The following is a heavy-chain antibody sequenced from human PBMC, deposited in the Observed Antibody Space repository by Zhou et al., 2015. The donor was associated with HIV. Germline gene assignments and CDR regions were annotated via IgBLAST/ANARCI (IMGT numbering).Heavy chain of an antibody. CDR3: ARFDSSGYSPINYFDY. J-gene: IGHJ4*02. CDR2: IIPIFGTA. D-gene: IGHD3-22*01. CDR1: GGTFSSYA. Sequence: QVQLVQSGAEVKKPGSSVKVSCKASGGTFSSYAISWVRQAPGQGLEWMGGIIPIFGTANYAQKFQGRVTITADKSTSTAYMELSSLRSEDTAVYYCARFDSSGYSPINYFDYWGQGTLVTVSS. V-gene: IGHV1-69*06.